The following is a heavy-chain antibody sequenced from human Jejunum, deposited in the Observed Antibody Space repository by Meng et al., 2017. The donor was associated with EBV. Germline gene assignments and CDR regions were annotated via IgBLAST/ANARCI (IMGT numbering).Heavy chain of an antibody. Sequence: QLQLVQSAAAVKKTGSSTLDSCKASGYTFTNNDFHWLRQGPGQGFEWLGWVSAYNGSTEYPQKFQGRVAMTTDTSTTTVYMELRSLRPDDTATYYCVRTSVYSSGFSDFWGQGTLVTVSS. V-gene: IGHV1-18*01. CDR1: GYTFTNND. D-gene: IGHD6-19*01. CDR3: VRTSVYSSGFSDF. J-gene: IGHJ4*02. CDR2: VSAYNGST.